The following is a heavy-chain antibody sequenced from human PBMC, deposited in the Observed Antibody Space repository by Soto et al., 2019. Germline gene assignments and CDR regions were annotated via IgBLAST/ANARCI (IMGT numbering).Heavy chain of an antibody. V-gene: IGHV4-4*02. CDR3: ARDRYSRGWQRHDAFDI. D-gene: IGHD6-19*01. CDR1: GGSISSSNW. Sequence: QVQLQESGPGLVKPSGTLSLTCAVSGGSISSSNWWSWVRQPPGKGLEWIGEIYHSGSTNYNPSRKSRVTISGXXSXNXXSLKLSSVTAADTAVYYCARDRYSRGWQRHDAFDIWGQGTMVTVSS. CDR2: IYHSGST. J-gene: IGHJ3*02.